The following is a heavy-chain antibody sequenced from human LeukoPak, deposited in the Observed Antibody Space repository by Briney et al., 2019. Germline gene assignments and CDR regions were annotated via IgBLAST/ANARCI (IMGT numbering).Heavy chain of an antibody. CDR1: GGSISSHY. J-gene: IGHJ4*02. V-gene: IGHV4-59*11. CDR3: ARARGRAAAGPFDY. CDR2: IYYSGST. D-gene: IGHD6-13*01. Sequence: SETLSLTCTVSGGSISSHYWSWIRQPPGKGLEWIGYIYYSGSTNYNPSLKSRVTISVDTSKNQFSLKLSSVTAADTAVYYCARARGRAAAGPFDYWGQGTLVTVSS.